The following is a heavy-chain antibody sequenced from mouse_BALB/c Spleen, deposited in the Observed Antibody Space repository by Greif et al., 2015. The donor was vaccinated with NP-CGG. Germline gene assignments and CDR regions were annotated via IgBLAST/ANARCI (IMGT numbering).Heavy chain of an antibody. CDR3: GPSPLYDYDEWFAY. D-gene: IGHD2-4*01. J-gene: IGHJ3*01. CDR1: GYSFTGYF. Sequence: EVQLQQSGPELVKPGASVKISCKASGYSFTGYFMNWVKQSHGKSLEWIGRINPYNGDTFYDQKFKGKATLTVDKSSSTAHMELLSLTPEDSAVYYCGPSPLYDYDEWFAYWGQGTLVTVSA. V-gene: IGHV1-37*01. CDR2: INPYNGDT.